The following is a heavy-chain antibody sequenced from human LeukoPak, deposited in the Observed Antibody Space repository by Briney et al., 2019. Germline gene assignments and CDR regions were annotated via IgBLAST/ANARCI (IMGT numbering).Heavy chain of an antibody. D-gene: IGHD5-18*01. J-gene: IGHJ4*02. V-gene: IGHV4-59*08. Sequence: SETLSLTCSVSGVSISSYYWSWIRQPPGRGLEWVGYIYFCGSINYNPSLKSRVTISADTSKNQLSLKLSSVTAADTAVYYCARSSGYTYGSDYWGQGTLVTVSS. CDR2: IYFCGSI. CDR3: ARSSGYTYGSDY. CDR1: GVSISSYY.